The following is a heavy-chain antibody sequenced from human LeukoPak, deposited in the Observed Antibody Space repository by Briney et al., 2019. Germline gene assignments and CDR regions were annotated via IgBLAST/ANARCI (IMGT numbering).Heavy chain of an antibody. J-gene: IGHJ4*02. CDR1: GYNFTSYW. Sequence: GESLKISCKGSGYNFTSYWIGWVRPVPGKGLEWMGIIYPGDSDTRYSPSFQGQVTISADKSISTAYLQWSSLEASDTAMYYCARRGPYAEGYFDYWGQGTLVTVSS. CDR3: ARRGPYAEGYFDY. CDR2: IYPGDSDT. V-gene: IGHV5-51*01.